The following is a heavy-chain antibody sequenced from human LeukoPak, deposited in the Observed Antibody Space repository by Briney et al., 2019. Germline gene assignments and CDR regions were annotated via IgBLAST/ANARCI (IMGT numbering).Heavy chain of an antibody. Sequence: GGSLRLPCAASGFTFSRNWMTWVRQAPGKGLQWVASIKEDGSEKYYVDSVKGRFTISRDNVKNSLFLQMNSLRIEDTAMYYCARDQPRITNDFWGQGTLVTVSS. CDR3: ARDQPRITNDF. J-gene: IGHJ4*02. CDR1: GFTFSRNW. D-gene: IGHD1-14*01. CDR2: IKEDGSEK. V-gene: IGHV3-7*01.